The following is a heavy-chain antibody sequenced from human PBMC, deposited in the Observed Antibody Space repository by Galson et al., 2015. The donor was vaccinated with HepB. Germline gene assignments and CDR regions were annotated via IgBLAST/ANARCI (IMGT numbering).Heavy chain of an antibody. D-gene: IGHD3-22*01. CDR3: AKDYFDSSGGTYYYYGMDA. CDR1: GFGFEHYT. Sequence: SLRLSCAASGFGFEHYTMHWVRQIPGKSLEWLSFITWDGKTTSYADSARGRFIISRDNNKNSLYLEMKSLRVDDTALYYCAKDYFDSSGGTYYYYGMDAWGPETTVTVAS. V-gene: IGHV3-43D*03. CDR2: ITWDGKTT. J-gene: IGHJ6*02.